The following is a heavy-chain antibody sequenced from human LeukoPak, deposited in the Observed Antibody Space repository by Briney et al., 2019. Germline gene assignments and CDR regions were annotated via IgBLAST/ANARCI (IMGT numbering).Heavy chain of an antibody. J-gene: IGHJ4*02. CDR2: IYHSGST. CDR1: GYSISSGYY. D-gene: IGHD1-26*01. V-gene: IGHV4-38-2*01. Sequence: KPSETLSLTCAVSGYSISSGYYWGWIRQPPGKGLEWIGSIYHSGSTYYNPSLKSRVTISVDTSKNQFSLKLSSVTAADTAVYYCARQYSGSYHVDYRGQGTLVTVSS. CDR3: ARQYSGSYHVDY.